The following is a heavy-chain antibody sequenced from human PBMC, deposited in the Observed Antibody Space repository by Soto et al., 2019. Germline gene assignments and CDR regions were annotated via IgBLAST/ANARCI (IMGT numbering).Heavy chain of an antibody. CDR3: ARDVARWLQFSWYFDL. CDR2: IYHSGST. J-gene: IGHJ2*01. D-gene: IGHD5-12*01. Sequence: QVQLQESGPGLVKPSGTLSLTCAVSGGSISSSNWWSWVRQPPGKGLEWIGEIYHSGSTNHNPSLKSRVTISVDKSKNQFSLKLSSVTAADTAVYYCARDVARWLQFSWYFDLWGRGTLVTVSS. CDR1: GGSISSSNW. V-gene: IGHV4-4*02.